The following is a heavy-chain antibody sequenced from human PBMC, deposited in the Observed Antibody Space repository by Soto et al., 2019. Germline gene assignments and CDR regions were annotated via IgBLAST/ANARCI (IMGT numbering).Heavy chain of an antibody. J-gene: IGHJ4*02. V-gene: IGHV3-48*03. CDR1: GFIFSIYE. Sequence: EVQLVESGGSLVHPGGSLRLSCAASGFIFSIYEMNWVRQAPGKGLEFVSYISSSGSTTSYADSVKGRFTVSRDNAKSTLLLQMNSLRGEDTAIYSCARQGGYSREGEFDSWGQGTLVTVSS. D-gene: IGHD5-18*01. CDR2: ISSSGSTT. CDR3: ARQGGYSREGEFDS.